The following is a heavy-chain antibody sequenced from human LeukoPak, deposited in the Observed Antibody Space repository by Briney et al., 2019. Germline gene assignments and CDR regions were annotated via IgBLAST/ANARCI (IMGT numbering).Heavy chain of an antibody. V-gene: IGHV3-48*01. Sequence: PGGSLRLSCAASGFTFSSYCISWVRQAPGKGLEWVSYISTSSAVMYYADSVKGRFTISRDDARNSVSLQMNSLRADDTAVYYCARDVGYCSGGSCYRWFASWGQGTLVIVSS. CDR2: ISTSSAVM. CDR3: ARDVGYCSGGSCYRWFAS. CDR1: GFTFSSYC. D-gene: IGHD2-15*01. J-gene: IGHJ5*01.